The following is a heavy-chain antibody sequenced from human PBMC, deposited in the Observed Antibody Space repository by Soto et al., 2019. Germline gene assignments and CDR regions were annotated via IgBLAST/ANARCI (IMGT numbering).Heavy chain of an antibody. CDR3: ARLNYEEREHGD. J-gene: IGHJ4*02. D-gene: IGHD3-3*01. CDR2: IISIFGTA. V-gene: IGHV1-69*12. Sequence: QVQLVQSGAEVKKPGSSVKVSCKASGGTFSSYAISWVRQAPGQGLEWMGGIISIFGTANYAQKFQGRVTITADDSTSTAYMQLSSLRAEDTAVYYCARLNYEEREHGDWGQGTLVTVSS. CDR1: GGTFSSYA.